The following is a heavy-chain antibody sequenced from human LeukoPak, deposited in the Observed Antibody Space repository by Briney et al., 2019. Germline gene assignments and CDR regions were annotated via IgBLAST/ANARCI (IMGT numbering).Heavy chain of an antibody. CDR1: GGSISSSNW. Sequence: SETLSLTCAVSGGSISSSNWWSWVRQPPGKGLEWIGEIYHSGNTNYNPSLKSRVTISVDKSKNQFSLKLSSVTAADTAVYYCARGSLRYFDWLSFDYWGQGTLVTVSS. D-gene: IGHD3-9*01. CDR2: IYHSGNT. CDR3: ARGSLRYFDWLSFDY. V-gene: IGHV4-4*02. J-gene: IGHJ4*02.